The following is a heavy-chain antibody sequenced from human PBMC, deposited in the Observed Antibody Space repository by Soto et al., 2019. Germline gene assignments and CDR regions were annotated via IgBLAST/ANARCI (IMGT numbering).Heavy chain of an antibody. CDR2: ISAYNGNT. CDR3: ARVPVRHPTAHLTWIQLWSFDY. D-gene: IGHD5-18*01. J-gene: IGHJ4*02. CDR1: GYTFTSYG. Sequence: ASVKVSCKASGYTFTSYGISWVRQAPGQGLEWMGWISAYNGNTNYAQKLQGRVTMTTDTSTSTAYMELRSLRSDDTAVYYCARVPVRHPTAHLTWIQLWSFDYWGQGTLVTVS. V-gene: IGHV1-18*04.